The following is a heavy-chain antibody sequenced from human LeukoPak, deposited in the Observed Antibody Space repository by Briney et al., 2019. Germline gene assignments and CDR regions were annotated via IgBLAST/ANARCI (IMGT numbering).Heavy chain of an antibody. Sequence: GGSLRLSCAASGFTFSSYDMHWVRQATGKGLEWVSAIGTAGDTYYPGSVKGRFTISRENAKGSLYLQMNSLRAGDTAVYYCARGESVVGVDYWGQGTLVTVSS. V-gene: IGHV3-13*01. CDR3: ARGESVVGVDY. J-gene: IGHJ4*02. CDR2: IGTAGDT. D-gene: IGHD6-6*01. CDR1: GFTFSSYD.